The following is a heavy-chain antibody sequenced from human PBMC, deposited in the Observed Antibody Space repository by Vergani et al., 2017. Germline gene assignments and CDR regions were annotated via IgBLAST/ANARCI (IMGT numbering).Heavy chain of an antibody. V-gene: IGHV3-9*01. D-gene: IGHD2-2*01. CDR3: ARERIVVVPAPFDY. CDR1: GFTFDDYA. CDR2: ISWNSGSI. Sequence: EVQLVESGGGLVQPGRSLRLSCAASGFTFDDYAMHWVRQAPGKGLEWVSGISWNSGSIGYADSVKGRFTISRDNAKNSLYLQMNSLRAEDTALYYCARERIVVVPAPFDYWGQGTLVTVSS. J-gene: IGHJ4*02.